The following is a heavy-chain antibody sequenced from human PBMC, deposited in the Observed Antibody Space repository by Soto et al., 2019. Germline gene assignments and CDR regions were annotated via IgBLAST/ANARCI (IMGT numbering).Heavy chain of an antibody. CDR2: IWYDGSNK. CDR3: ARAAKYFDWLFYFDY. V-gene: IGHV3-33*01. Sequence: QVQLVESGGGVVQPGRSLRLSCAASGFTFSSYGMHWVRQAPGKGLEWVAVIWYDGSNKYYADSVKGRFTISRDNSKNTLYLQMNSLRAEDTAVYYCARAAKYFDWLFYFDYWGQGTLVTVSS. CDR1: GFTFSSYG. D-gene: IGHD3-9*01. J-gene: IGHJ4*02.